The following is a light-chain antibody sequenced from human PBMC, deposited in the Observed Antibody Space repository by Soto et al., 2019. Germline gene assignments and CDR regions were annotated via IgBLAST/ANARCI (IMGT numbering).Light chain of an antibody. CDR1: QSISTY. J-gene: IGKJ5*01. CDR2: DAS. Sequence: DTKMTQSPSSLSASVGDRVTVTCRAGQSISTYLSWYQQKSGKAPKLLIYDASTLQSGVPSRFTGSGSGTDFTLTISSLQSEDFATYYCQQSYSTPITFGQGTRLEIK. V-gene: IGKV1-39*01. CDR3: QQSYSTPIT.